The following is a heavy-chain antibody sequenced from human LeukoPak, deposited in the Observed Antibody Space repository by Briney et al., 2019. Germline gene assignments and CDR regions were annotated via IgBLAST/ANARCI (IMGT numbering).Heavy chain of an antibody. CDR1: GFTSSSYL. CDR2: IKHDGNEK. Sequence: GGSLRLSCAASGFTSSSYLMSWVREAPGKGLEWVATIKHDGNEKYYVDSVKGRVTISRDTAKNTLYLQINSLRAEDTAMYYFAREFRYYGLGSYSSLWGQGTLVTVSS. V-gene: IGHV3-7*01. CDR3: AREFRYYGLGSYSSL. D-gene: IGHD3-10*01. J-gene: IGHJ4*02.